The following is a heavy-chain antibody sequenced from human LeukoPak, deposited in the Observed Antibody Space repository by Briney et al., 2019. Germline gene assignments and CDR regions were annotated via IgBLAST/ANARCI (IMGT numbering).Heavy chain of an antibody. CDR2: INPNSGGT. Sequence: GASVKVSCKAFGYTFTGYWMHWVRQAPGQGLEWMGWINPNSGGTNYAQKFQGRVTMTRDTSISTAYMELSRLRSDDTAVYYCARDRGDNWFDPWGQGTLVTVSS. J-gene: IGHJ5*02. CDR3: ARDRGDNWFDP. V-gene: IGHV1-2*02. CDR1: GYTFTGYW.